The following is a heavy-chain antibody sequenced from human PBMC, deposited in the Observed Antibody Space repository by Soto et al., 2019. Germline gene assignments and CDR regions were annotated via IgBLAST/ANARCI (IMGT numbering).Heavy chain of an antibody. CDR2: ISSSSRTI. V-gene: IGHV3-48*01. CDR1: GVPFSTYS. Sequence: EVQLVESGGGLVQPGGSLRLSCAASGVPFSTYSMNWVRQAPGKGLEWVSYISSSSRTIYYADSVKGRFTISRDNAKNSLFLQMNSLRAEDTAMYYYARDPGYCSGGTFLPLDYWGQGTLVTVPS. J-gene: IGHJ4*02. CDR3: ARDPGYCSGGTFLPLDY. D-gene: IGHD2-15*01.